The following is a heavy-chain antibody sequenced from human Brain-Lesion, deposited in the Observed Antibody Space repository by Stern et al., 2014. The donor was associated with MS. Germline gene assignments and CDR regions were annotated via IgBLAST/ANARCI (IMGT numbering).Heavy chain of an antibody. CDR3: ARVPDYGDAFFDY. Sequence: VQLVESGPGLVKPSQTLSLTCTVSGGSLSSGDNYWSWIRQPPGKGPEWIGYIHYSGGTYFNPSRKGRATISADTSKNQFSLKRNSMTAADTAVYYCARVPDYGDAFFDYWGQGILVTVSS. CDR1: GGSLSSGDNY. V-gene: IGHV4-30-4*01. CDR2: IHYSGGT. D-gene: IGHD4-17*01. J-gene: IGHJ4*02.